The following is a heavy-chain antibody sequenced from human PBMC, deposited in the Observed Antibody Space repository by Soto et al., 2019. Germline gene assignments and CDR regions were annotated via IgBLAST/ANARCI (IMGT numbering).Heavy chain of an antibody. CDR3: APSELGYGSGGSSPKVVDY. J-gene: IGHJ4*02. V-gene: IGHV3-21*01. CDR2: ISSSSSYI. Sequence: EVQLVESGGGLVKPGGSLRLSCAASGFTFSSYSMNWVRQAPGKGLEWVSSISSSSSYIYYADSVKGRFTISRDNAKNSLYLQMNSLRAEDAAVYYCAPSELGYGSGGSSPKVVDYWGQGTLVTVSS. CDR1: GFTFSSYS. D-gene: IGHD2-15*01.